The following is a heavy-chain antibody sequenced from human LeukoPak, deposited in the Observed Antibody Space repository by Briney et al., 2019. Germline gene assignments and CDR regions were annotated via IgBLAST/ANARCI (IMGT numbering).Heavy chain of an antibody. J-gene: IGHJ4*02. CDR2: VYPGDSDT. CDR1: GYSFNTYW. V-gene: IGHV5-51*01. Sequence: GESLKISCKGSGYSFNTYWIAWVRQMPGKGLEVMGIVYPGDSDTRYSPSFQGHVTISVDKSISAAYLQWSSLKASDTAMYYCARRDRTGWYDFDYWGQGTLVTVSS. CDR3: ARRDRTGWYDFDY. D-gene: IGHD6-19*01.